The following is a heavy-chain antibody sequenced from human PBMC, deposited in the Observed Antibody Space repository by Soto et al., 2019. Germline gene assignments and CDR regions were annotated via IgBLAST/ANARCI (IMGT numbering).Heavy chain of an antibody. D-gene: IGHD2-8*02. CDR3: ARDKITGPFDY. CDR2: INHSGST. Sequence: PSETLSLTCAVYGGSFSGYYWTWIRQPPGTGLEWIGEINHSGSTNYNPSLKSRVTISVDTSKNQFSLKLTSVTAADTAVYYCARDKITGPFDYWGQGTLVTGSS. CDR1: GGSFSGYY. V-gene: IGHV4-34*01. J-gene: IGHJ4*02.